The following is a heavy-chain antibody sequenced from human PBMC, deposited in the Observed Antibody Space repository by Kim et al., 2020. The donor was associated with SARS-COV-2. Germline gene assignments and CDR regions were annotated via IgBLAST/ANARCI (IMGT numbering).Heavy chain of an antibody. CDR1: GFTFSSYA. J-gene: IGHJ4*02. CDR2: IYSGGSST. D-gene: IGHD6-19*01. V-gene: IGHV3-23*03. Sequence: GGSLRLSCAASGFTFSSYAMSWVRQAPGKGLEWVSVIYSGGSSTYYADSVKGRFTISRDNSKNTLYLQMNSLRAEDTAVYHCAKDGLGSAYSSGWYDYSGQGTLVTVSS. CDR3: AKDGLGSAYSSGWYDY.